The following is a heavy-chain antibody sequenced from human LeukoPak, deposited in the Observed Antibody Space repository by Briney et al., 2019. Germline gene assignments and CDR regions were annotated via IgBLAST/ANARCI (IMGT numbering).Heavy chain of an antibody. CDR1: GGTFSSYA. Sequence: SVKVSCKASGGTFSSYAIGWVRQAPGQGLEWMGRIIPILGIANYAQKFQGRVTITADKSTSTAYMELSSLRSEDTAVYYCARDYYDSSGYEFDYWGQGTLVTVSS. V-gene: IGHV1-69*04. CDR2: IIPILGIA. J-gene: IGHJ4*02. CDR3: ARDYYDSSGYEFDY. D-gene: IGHD3-22*01.